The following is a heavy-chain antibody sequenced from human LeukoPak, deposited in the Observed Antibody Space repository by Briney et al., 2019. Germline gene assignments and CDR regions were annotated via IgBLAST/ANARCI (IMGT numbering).Heavy chain of an antibody. Sequence: GGSLRLSCAASGSTFSSYMMNWVRQAPGKGLEWVSSINSGSTYTYYTESVKGRFTVSRDNAKNSLFLQMNSLRAEDTAIYYCARSLTTLTYEGYWGQGTLVTVSS. CDR3: ARSLTTLTYEGY. V-gene: IGHV3-21*01. D-gene: IGHD1-1*01. J-gene: IGHJ4*02. CDR1: GSTFSSYM. CDR2: INSGSTYT.